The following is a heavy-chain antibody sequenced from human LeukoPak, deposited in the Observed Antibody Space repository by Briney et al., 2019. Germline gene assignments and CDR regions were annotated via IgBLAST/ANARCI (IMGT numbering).Heavy chain of an antibody. V-gene: IGHV3-49*04. D-gene: IGHD3-10*01. J-gene: IGHJ4*02. Sequence: GGSLRLSCEASGFTFSNYRMNWVRQAPGKGLEWVGFIRSKAYGGTTEYAASVKGRFTISGDDSKSIAYLQMNSLKTEDTAVYYCTRDPNYGSGSAFFCWGQGTLVTVSS. CDR3: TRDPNYGSGSAFFC. CDR2: IRSKAYGGTT. CDR1: GFTFSNYR.